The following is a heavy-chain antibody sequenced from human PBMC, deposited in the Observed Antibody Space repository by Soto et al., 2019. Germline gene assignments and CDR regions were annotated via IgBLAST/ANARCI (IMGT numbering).Heavy chain of an antibody. V-gene: IGHV1-69*06. CDR2: IIPMFGSP. D-gene: IGHD6-19*01. Sequence: QVQLVQSGAEVKKAGSSVKVSCKTSGGTLSTNAISWVRQAPGKGLEWMGAIIPMFGSPKYAQKFQGRVTITADNPTSTFYMEMISLTSADTAVYYCARGGFVAGLYNALDAWGQGTTVAVSS. CDR3: ARGGFVAGLYNALDA. J-gene: IGHJ6*02. CDR1: GGTLSTNA.